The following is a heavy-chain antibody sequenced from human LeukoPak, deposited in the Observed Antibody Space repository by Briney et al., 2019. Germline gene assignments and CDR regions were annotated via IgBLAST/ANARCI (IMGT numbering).Heavy chain of an antibody. CDR1: GGSISSYY. V-gene: IGHV4-59*01. D-gene: IGHD2-15*01. J-gene: IGHJ6*02. CDR2: IYYSGST. Sequence: SETLPLTCTVSGGSISSYYWSWIRQPPGKGLEWIGYIYYSGSTNYNPSLKSRVTISVDTSKNQFSLKLSSVTAADTAVYYCARDRGRSNYYYYYGMDVWGQGTTVTVSS. CDR3: ARDRGRSNYYYYYGMDV.